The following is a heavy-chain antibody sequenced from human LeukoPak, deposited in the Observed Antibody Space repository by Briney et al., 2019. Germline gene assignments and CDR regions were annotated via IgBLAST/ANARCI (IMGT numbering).Heavy chain of an antibody. Sequence: PGGSLRLSCAASGFTFSSYWMSWVRQAPGKGLEWVANIKQDGSEKYYVDSVKGRFTISRDNAKNSLYLQMNSLRAEDTAVYHCAREVRLGELSFFDYWGQGTLVTVSS. CDR3: AREVRLGELSFFDY. CDR2: IKQDGSEK. V-gene: IGHV3-7*01. D-gene: IGHD3-16*02. J-gene: IGHJ4*02. CDR1: GFTFSSYW.